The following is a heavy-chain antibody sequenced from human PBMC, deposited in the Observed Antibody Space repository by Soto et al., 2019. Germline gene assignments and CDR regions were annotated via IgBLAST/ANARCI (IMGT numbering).Heavy chain of an antibody. Sequence: ELQLVESGGGSVKPGGFLRLSCAASGITFSNAWMNWVRQAPGKGLEWVGRVKTKTDGGTTDYAAPVKGTFTISRDDSIATLYLQMNSLKTEDTAVYYCTTDALVGEFWGQGTLVSVSS. J-gene: IGHJ1*01. CDR3: TTDALVGEF. D-gene: IGHD3-10*01. CDR1: GITFSNAW. CDR2: VKTKTDGGTT. V-gene: IGHV3-15*07.